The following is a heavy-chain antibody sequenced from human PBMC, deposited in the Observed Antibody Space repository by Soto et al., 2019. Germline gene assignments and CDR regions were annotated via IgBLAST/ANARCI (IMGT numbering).Heavy chain of an antibody. V-gene: IGHV3-30*18. CDR1: GFMFSNFG. Sequence: QVQLVESGGGVVQPGRSLRLSCAASGFMFSNFGMHWVRQAPGKGLEWLALITYEGSNTHYADAVKGRFTISRDNGKTTATLQTDNLRTEDAAIYYCAKAGGANNCANYYGLDVWGQGTTVTVS. D-gene: IGHD1-1*01. CDR3: AKAGGANNCANYYGLDV. CDR2: ITYEGSNT. J-gene: IGHJ6*02.